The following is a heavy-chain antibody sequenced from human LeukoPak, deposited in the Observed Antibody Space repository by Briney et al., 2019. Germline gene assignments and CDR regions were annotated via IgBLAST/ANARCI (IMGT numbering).Heavy chain of an antibody. CDR2: INPNNGGT. J-gene: IGHJ1*01. V-gene: IGHV1-2*02. CDR3: ASTNDYGGFVYFQH. Sequence: GASVKVSCKASGYTFTGYYMHWVRQAPGQGLEWMGWINPNNGGTYYAQKFQGRVTMTRDTSISTAYMELIRLSSDDTAVYYCASTNDYGGFVYFQHWGQGTLVTVSS. CDR1: GYTFTGYY. D-gene: IGHD4-23*01.